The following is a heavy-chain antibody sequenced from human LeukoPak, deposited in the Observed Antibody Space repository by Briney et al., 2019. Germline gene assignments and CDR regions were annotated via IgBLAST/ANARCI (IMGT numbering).Heavy chain of an antibody. V-gene: IGHV3-7*01. Sequence: PGGSLRLSCAASGFSLSDYRMSWVRQAPGKGLEWVANINHGGSETYYVDSVTGRFTISRDNDENSVYLQMNNLRDDDTAVYYCVRWARSFELWGQGALVIVSS. CDR3: VRWARSFEL. D-gene: IGHD3-10*01. CDR1: GFSLSDYR. CDR2: INHGGSET. J-gene: IGHJ4*02.